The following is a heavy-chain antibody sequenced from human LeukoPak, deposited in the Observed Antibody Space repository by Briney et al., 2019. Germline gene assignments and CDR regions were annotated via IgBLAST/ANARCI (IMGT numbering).Heavy chain of an antibody. V-gene: IGHV1-8*02. J-gene: IGHJ5*02. CDR2: MSPDTGFS. Sequence: ASVKVSCKASGYTFTSYYMHWVRQAPGQGLEWMGWMSPDTGFSGYAQKFQGRVTMTRDTSTRTAYMELTSLRSEDTAVYFCAILSKAPPWFDGNVYYHFDTWGQGTLVTVSS. CDR3: AILSKAPPWFDGNVYYHFDT. CDR1: GYTFTSYY. D-gene: IGHD2-15*01.